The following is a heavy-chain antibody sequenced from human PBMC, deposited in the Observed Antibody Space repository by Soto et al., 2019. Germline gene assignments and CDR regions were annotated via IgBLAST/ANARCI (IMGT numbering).Heavy chain of an antibody. Sequence: QVQLQQWGAGLLKPSETLSLTCAVYGGFVSSGSYYWSWIRQPPGKGLEWIGEMSHSGGTHFNPSLKSPVTISVDTSKNQFSLKMSSVTAADTALYYCARVERGTATPVVDAFDIWGPGTMVTVSS. D-gene: IGHD2-21*02. CDR1: GGFVSSGSYY. CDR2: MSHSGGT. CDR3: ARVERGTATPVVDAFDI. V-gene: IGHV4-34*01. J-gene: IGHJ3*02.